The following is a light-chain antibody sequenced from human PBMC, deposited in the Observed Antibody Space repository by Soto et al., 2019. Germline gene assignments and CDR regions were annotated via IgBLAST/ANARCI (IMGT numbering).Light chain of an antibody. CDR2: DAS. Sequence: DIQMTQSPSSLSASLGDRVTITCQASQDVSNYLNWYQQKLGKAPKLLIYDASNLETGVPSRFSGSGSGTDFTLTISSLQPEDVEAYYCQKYNSDPLTFGGGTKVDIK. V-gene: IGKV1-33*01. CDR3: QKYNSDPLT. CDR1: QDVSNY. J-gene: IGKJ4*01.